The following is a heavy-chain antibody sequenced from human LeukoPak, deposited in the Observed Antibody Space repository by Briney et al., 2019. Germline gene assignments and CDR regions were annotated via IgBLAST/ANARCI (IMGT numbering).Heavy chain of an antibody. V-gene: IGHV4-38-2*02. D-gene: IGHD3-22*01. Sequence: SVTLSLTCAVSGYSISNSYYWGWIRQPPGKGLEWIGSIYHTGGTYYNPSLKSRVTISIDTSKNQFSLNLSSVTAADTAVYYCARDAQTYYYDTSGYYFEYWGQGTLVTVSS. CDR1: GYSISNSYY. CDR2: IYHTGGT. J-gene: IGHJ4*02. CDR3: ARDAQTYYYDTSGYYFEY.